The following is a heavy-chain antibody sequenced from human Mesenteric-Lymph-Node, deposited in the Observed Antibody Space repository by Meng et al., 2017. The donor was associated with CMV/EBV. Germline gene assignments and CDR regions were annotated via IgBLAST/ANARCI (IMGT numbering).Heavy chain of an antibody. Sequence: QVQLVQSGAEVKKPGSSGKVSFKASGGTFSSYTISWVRQAPGQGLEWMGRIIPILGIANYAQKFQGRVTITADKSTSTAYMELSSLRSEDTAVYYCAGGIAAAGSRWFDPWGQGTLVTVSS. V-gene: IGHV1-69*02. J-gene: IGHJ5*02. CDR3: AGGIAAAGSRWFDP. CDR1: GGTFSSYT. CDR2: IIPILGIA. D-gene: IGHD6-13*01.